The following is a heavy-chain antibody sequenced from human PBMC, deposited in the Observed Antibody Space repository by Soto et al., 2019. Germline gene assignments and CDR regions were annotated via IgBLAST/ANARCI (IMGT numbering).Heavy chain of an antibody. Sequence: SETLSLTCTVSGGSISSSSYYWGWIRQPPGKGLEWIGSIYYSGSTYYNPSLKSRVTISVDTSKNQFSLKLSSVTAADTAVYYCARRGSTMVRGVTYYYGMDVWGEGTTVTVSS. V-gene: IGHV4-39*01. CDR2: IYYSGST. CDR1: GGSISSSSYY. D-gene: IGHD3-10*01. CDR3: ARRGSTMVRGVTYYYGMDV. J-gene: IGHJ6*04.